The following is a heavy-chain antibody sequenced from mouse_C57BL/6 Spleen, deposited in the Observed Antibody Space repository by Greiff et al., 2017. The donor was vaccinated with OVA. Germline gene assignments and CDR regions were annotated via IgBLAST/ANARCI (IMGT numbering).Heavy chain of an antibody. V-gene: IGHV5-17*01. Sequence: EVKLMESGGGLVKPGGSLKLSCAASGFTFSDYGMHWVRQAPEKGLEWVAYISSGSSTIYYADTVKGRFTISRDNAKNTLFLQMTSLRSEDTAMYYCARGYEVYAMDYWGQGTSVTVSS. J-gene: IGHJ4*01. CDR1: GFTFSDYG. CDR3: ARGYEVYAMDY. CDR2: ISSGSSTI. D-gene: IGHD2-3*01.